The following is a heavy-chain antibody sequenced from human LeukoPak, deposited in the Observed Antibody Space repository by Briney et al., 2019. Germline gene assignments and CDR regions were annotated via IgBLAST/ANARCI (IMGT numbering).Heavy chain of an antibody. Sequence: SETLSLTCGVSGGSISSTNWWRWVRQPPGQGLEWIGEISLTGETNYNPSLNGRVTMSLDESRNQLSLNLTSVTAADTAIYYCCGESGAFCPFGYWGQGTLVIVPP. CDR1: GGSISSTNW. CDR3: CGESGAFCPFGY. D-gene: IGHD1-26*01. V-gene: IGHV4-4*02. J-gene: IGHJ4*02. CDR2: ISLTGET.